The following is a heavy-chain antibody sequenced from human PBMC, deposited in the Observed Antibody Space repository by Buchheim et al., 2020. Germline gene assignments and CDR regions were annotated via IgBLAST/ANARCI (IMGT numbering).Heavy chain of an antibody. J-gene: IGHJ6*02. CDR1: GFTFSTYA. CDR2: INTGGDST. CDR3: AKTRSISSHYYYGMDV. V-gene: IGHV3-23*01. Sequence: EVQLLESGGNLVQPGGSLRLSCAASGFTFSTYAMSWVRQAPGKGLEWVSGINTGGDSTYNTDSVRGRFPISRDDSRNPLYLQMNSLRAEDTAIYFCAKTRSISSHYYYGMDVWGQGTT. D-gene: IGHD6-6*01.